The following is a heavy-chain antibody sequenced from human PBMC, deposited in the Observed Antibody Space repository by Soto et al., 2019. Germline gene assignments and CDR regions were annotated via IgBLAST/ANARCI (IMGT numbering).Heavy chain of an antibody. Sequence: QVQLVQAGAEVKKPGASVKVSCKASGYTFTTYGINWVRRARGQGLEWMGWISTYSGNTKYAQKLQGRVSMTTETSTSIAYMELRSLRTDDTAVYYCARAQGYSTSSTYFYGMDVWGQGNTVTVSS. D-gene: IGHD6-6*01. J-gene: IGHJ6*02. CDR3: ARAQGYSTSSTYFYGMDV. CDR2: ISTYSGNT. CDR1: GYTFTTYG. V-gene: IGHV1-18*01.